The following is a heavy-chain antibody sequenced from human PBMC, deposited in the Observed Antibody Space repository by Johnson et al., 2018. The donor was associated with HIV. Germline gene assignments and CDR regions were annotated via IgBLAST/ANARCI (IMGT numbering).Heavy chain of an antibody. CDR3: ARDRMRGATKDAFDI. D-gene: IGHD1-26*01. V-gene: IGHV3-66*03. CDR1: GFTVSSNY. CDR2: SGSGGST. J-gene: IGHJ3*02. Sequence: VQLVESGGGLIQPGGSLRLSCAASGFTVSSNYMTWVRQAPGKGLEWVSAISGSGGSTYYADSVKGRFTISRDNSKNTLSLQMHRLGAEDTAVYYCARDRMRGATKDAFDIWGQGTMVTVSS.